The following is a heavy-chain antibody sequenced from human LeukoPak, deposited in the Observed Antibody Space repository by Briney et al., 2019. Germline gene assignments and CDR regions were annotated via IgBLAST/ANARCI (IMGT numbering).Heavy chain of an antibody. CDR1: GYTFTGYY. CDR3: ARPITIFPYYMDV. Sequence: ASVKVSCKASGYTFTGYYMHWVRQAPGQGLEWMGWINPNSGGTNYAQKFQGRVTMTRDTSISTAYMELSGLRSDDTAVYYCARPITIFPYYMDVWGKGTTVTVSS. D-gene: IGHD3-3*01. J-gene: IGHJ6*03. V-gene: IGHV1-2*02. CDR2: INPNSGGT.